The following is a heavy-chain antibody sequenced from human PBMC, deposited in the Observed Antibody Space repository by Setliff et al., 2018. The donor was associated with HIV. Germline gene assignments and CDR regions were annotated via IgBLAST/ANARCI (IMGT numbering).Heavy chain of an antibody. V-gene: IGHV4-39*01. J-gene: IGHJ6*03. Sequence: SETLSLSCTVSGGSISSSSYYWGWIRQPPGKGPEWIGNVYYDGTTYYNPSLKSRVTLSVDTSKNQFSLELSSVTASDTAVYYCARGVLITKRVTQTGGYYYYTDVWGKGTTVTVSS. CDR1: GGSISSSSYY. D-gene: IGHD2-21*02. CDR2: VYYDGTT. CDR3: ARGVLITKRVTQTGGYYYYTDV.